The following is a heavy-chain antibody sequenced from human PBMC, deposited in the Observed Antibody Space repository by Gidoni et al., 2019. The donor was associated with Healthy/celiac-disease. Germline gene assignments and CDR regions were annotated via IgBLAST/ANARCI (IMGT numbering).Heavy chain of an antibody. D-gene: IGHD2-21*01. J-gene: IGHJ6*02. CDR1: GGSFSGYY. CDR2: INHSGST. Sequence: QVQLQQWGAGLLKPSETLSLTCAVYGGSFSGYYWSWIRQPPGKGLEWIGEINHSGSTNYNPSLKSRVTISVDTSKNQFSLKLSSVTAADTAVYYCARGHLYPRLYSKPARYYYYGMDVWGQGTTVTVSS. V-gene: IGHV4-34*01. CDR3: ARGHLYPRLYSKPARYYYYGMDV.